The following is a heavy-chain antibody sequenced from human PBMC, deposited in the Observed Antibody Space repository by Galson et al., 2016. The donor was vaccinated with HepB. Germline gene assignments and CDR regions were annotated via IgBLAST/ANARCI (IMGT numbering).Heavy chain of an antibody. V-gene: IGHV4-31*03. Sequence: TLSLTCTVSGGSITSGGYFWSWIRQHPGKGLEWIGNIYYTGNTYCNPSLNSRVTMSVDTSKNQFSLNLNSMTAADTAVYYCARADYDILTSYQTSYIFFDYWGQGALVTVSS. CDR3: ARADYDILTSYQTSYIFFDY. D-gene: IGHD3-9*01. J-gene: IGHJ4*02. CDR2: IYYTGNT. CDR1: GGSITSGGYF.